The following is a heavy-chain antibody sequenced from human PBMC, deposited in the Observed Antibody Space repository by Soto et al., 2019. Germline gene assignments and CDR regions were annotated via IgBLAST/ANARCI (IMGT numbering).Heavy chain of an antibody. CDR3: ARGINYHDSSGDSWFDP. CDR2: IYYAGTT. V-gene: IGHV4-59*12. J-gene: IGHJ5*02. D-gene: IGHD3-22*01. CDR1: GGSMSSYY. Sequence: NPSETRSLTCTVSGGSMSSYYWSWFRRPPGKGLEWVGYIYYAGTTSYNPSLKSRVTVSVDRSKNQFSLKLSSVTAADTAVYYCARGINYHDSSGDSWFDPWGQGTLVTVSS.